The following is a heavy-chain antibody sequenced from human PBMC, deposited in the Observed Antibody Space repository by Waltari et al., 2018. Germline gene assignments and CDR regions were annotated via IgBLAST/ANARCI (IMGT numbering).Heavy chain of an antibody. CDR3: ARSLPPIVGAVGLDY. Sequence: QVQLVQSGAEVKKPGSSVKVSCKASVGTFSSYAISWVRQAPGQGLELMGRILPIFGKANYAQKFQCRVTITADKSTSTAYMELSSLRSEDTAVYYCARSLPPIVGAVGLDYWGQGTLVTVSS. V-gene: IGHV1-69*04. CDR1: VGTFSSYA. D-gene: IGHD1-26*01. CDR2: ILPIFGKA. J-gene: IGHJ4*02.